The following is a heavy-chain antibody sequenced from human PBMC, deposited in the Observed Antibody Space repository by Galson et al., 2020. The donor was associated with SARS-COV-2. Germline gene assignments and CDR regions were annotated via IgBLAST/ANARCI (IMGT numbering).Heavy chain of an antibody. Sequence: TGGSLRLSCAASGFTVSSNYMSWVRQAPGKGLEWVSVIYSGGSTYYADSVKGRFTISRDNSKNTLYLQMNSLRAEDTAGYYCARDLDYYGMAVWGQGTPVTVSS. V-gene: IGHV3-66*01. CDR1: GFTVSSNY. CDR2: IYSGGST. CDR3: ARDLDYYGMAV. J-gene: IGHJ6*02.